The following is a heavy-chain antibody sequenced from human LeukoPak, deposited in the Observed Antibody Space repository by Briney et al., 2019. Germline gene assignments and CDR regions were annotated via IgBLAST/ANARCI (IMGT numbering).Heavy chain of an antibody. V-gene: IGHV3-74*01. Sequence: GGSLRLSCAPSTFSFSNYWMHWVREAPGAGLIWVSRFNSDRRIRSYADSVRGRFATSRDNAKNTLDLQMNRLGAEDRAGYYCTRVSEGGHSHGRDWYFVLWGRGTLVTVSS. CDR3: TRVSEGGHSHGRDWYFVL. J-gene: IGHJ2*01. CDR2: FNSDRRIR. D-gene: IGHD5-18*01. CDR1: TFSFSNYW.